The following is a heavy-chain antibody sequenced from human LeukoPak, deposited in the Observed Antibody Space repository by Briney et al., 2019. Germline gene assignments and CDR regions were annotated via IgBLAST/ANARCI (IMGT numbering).Heavy chain of an antibody. J-gene: IGHJ6*04. Sequence: GGSLRLSCAASGFTFSTYEMNWVRQAPGKGLEWLSYISSSGSPIYSADSVKGRFTISRDNAKYSLYLQMNSLRAEDTAVYYCARGLVVAATPPYSYYGMDVWGKGTTVTVSS. CDR1: GFTFSTYE. CDR3: ARGLVVAATPPYSYYGMDV. CDR2: ISSSGSPI. D-gene: IGHD2-15*01. V-gene: IGHV3-48*03.